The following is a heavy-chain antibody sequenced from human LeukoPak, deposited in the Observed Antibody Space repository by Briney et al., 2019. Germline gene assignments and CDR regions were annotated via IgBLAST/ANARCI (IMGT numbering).Heavy chain of an antibody. CDR3: ARGRRGYSYGQANAFDI. CDR2: INYSGST. Sequence: PSETLSLTCTVSGGSISSYYWSWIRQPPGKGLEWIGYINYSGSTNYNPSLKSRVTISVDTSKNQFSLKLSSVTAADTAVYYCARGRRGYSYGQANAFDIWGQGTMVTVSS. J-gene: IGHJ3*02. D-gene: IGHD5-18*01. V-gene: IGHV4-59*12. CDR1: GGSISSYY.